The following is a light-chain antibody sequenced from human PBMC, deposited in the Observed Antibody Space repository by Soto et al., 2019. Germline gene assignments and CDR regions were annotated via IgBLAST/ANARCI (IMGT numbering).Light chain of an antibody. CDR3: QQYNSLPRT. CDR1: QSVGSY. CDR2: AAS. J-gene: IGKJ1*01. V-gene: IGKV3-15*01. Sequence: DILMTQSPSTLSASLGDRATLTCRASQSVGSYLAWYQQKPGKAPRLLIYAASTRQTGIPARFSGSGSGTEFTLTISSLQSEDFATYYCQQYNSLPRTFGQGTKGDIK.